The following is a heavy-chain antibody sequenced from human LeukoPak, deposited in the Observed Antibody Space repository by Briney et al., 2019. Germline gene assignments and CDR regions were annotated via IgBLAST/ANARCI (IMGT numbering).Heavy chain of an antibody. Sequence: KPSETLSLTCTVSGGSISSYYWSWIRQPPGKGLEWIGYIYYSGSTNYDPSLKSRVTISVDTSKNQFPLKLSSVTAADTAVYYCARTMVRGDAFDIWGQGTMVTVSS. D-gene: IGHD3-10*01. CDR3: ARTMVRGDAFDI. J-gene: IGHJ3*02. CDR1: GGSISSYY. CDR2: IYYSGST. V-gene: IGHV4-59*01.